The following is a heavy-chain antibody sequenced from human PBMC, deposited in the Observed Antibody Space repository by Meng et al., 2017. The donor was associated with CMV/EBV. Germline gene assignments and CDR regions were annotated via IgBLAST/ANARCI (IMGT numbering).Heavy chain of an antibody. J-gene: IGHJ5*02. CDR2: INPNSGGT. V-gene: IGHV1-2*02. CDR3: ARASSGSYYLNWLDP. D-gene: IGHD1-26*01. Sequence: ASVKVSCKASGYTFTGYYMHWVRQAPGQGLEWMGWINPNSGGTNYAQKFQGRVTMTRDTSISTAYMELSRLRSDDTAVYYCARASSGSYYLNWLDPWGQGTLVTVSS. CDR1: GYTFTGYY.